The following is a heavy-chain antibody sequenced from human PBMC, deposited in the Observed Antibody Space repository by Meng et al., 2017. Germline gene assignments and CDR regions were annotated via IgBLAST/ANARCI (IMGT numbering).Heavy chain of an antibody. V-gene: IGHV4-4*07. CDR3: ARDERGKTVYGSGSYYKGGRGDYYYGMDV. J-gene: IGHJ6*02. Sequence: ESLKISCTVSGGSISSYYWSWIRQPAGKGLEWIGRIYTSGSTNYNPSLKSRVTMSVDTSKNQFSLKLSSVTAADTAVYYCARDERGKTVYGSGSYYKGGRGDYYYGMDVWGQGTTVTVSS. CDR1: GGSISSYY. CDR2: IYTSGST. D-gene: IGHD3-10*01.